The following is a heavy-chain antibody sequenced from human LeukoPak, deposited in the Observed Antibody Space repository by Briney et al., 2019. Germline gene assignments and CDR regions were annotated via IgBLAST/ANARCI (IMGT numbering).Heavy chain of an antibody. D-gene: IGHD1-26*01. CDR2: IWYDGSNK. CDR1: GFTFSSYG. V-gene: IGHV3-33*01. CDR3: ARGVGLYYYCYYGMDV. J-gene: IGHJ6*02. Sequence: GGSLRLSCAASGFTFSSYGMHWVRQAPGKGLEWVAVIWYDGSNKYYADSVKGRFTISRDNSKNTLYLQMNSLRAEDTAVYYCARGVGLYYYCYYGMDVWGQGTTVTVSS.